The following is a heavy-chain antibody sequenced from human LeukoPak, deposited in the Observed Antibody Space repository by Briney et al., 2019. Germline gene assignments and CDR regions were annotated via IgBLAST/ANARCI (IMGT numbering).Heavy chain of an antibody. J-gene: IGHJ4*02. Sequence: GGSLRLSCAASGFTFSSYGMHWVHQAPGQGLEWVANIKQDGSEKFYVASVKGRFTISRDNGKSSLYLQMNSLRAEDTALYYCATSYDMGWLIGYWGQGTLVTVSS. V-gene: IGHV3-7*03. D-gene: IGHD3/OR15-3a*01. CDR1: GFTFSSYG. CDR3: ATSYDMGWLIGY. CDR2: IKQDGSEK.